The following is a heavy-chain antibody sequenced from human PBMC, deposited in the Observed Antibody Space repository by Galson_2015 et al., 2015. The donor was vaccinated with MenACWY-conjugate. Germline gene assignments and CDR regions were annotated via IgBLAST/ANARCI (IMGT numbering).Heavy chain of an antibody. V-gene: IGHV4-39*01. CDR1: GGSVSSRSYY. Sequence: DTLSLTCTVSGGSVSSRSYYWGWIRQPPGKGLEWIGSIYYSGSTNYNPSLKSRVTISVDTSKNRFSLKLSSVTAADTAVYYCARHHYGSGSYYYDVIDYWGQGTLVTVSS. J-gene: IGHJ4*02. CDR2: IYYSGST. CDR3: ARHHYGSGSYYYDVIDY. D-gene: IGHD3-10*01.